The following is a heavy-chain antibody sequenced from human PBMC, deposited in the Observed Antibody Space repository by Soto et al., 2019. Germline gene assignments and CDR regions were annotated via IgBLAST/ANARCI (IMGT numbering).Heavy chain of an antibody. CDR2: ISAYKGNT. D-gene: IGHD3-10*01. Sequence: ASVKVSCKASGYTFTSYGISWVRQAPGQGLEWMGWISAYKGNTNYAQKLQGRVTMTTDTSTSTAYMELRSLRSDDTAVYYCARDFLGFQYTDYWGQGTLVTVSS. V-gene: IGHV1-18*01. CDR1: GYTFTSYG. J-gene: IGHJ4*02. CDR3: ARDFLGFQYTDY.